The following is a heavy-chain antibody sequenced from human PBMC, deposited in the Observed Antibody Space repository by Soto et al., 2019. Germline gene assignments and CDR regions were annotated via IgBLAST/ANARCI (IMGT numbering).Heavy chain of an antibody. CDR3: XXXXXXXXXXXRGMDV. CDR2: IYYSGST. J-gene: IGHJ6*02. V-gene: IGHV4-30-4*01. CDR1: GXSXSXXXXX. Sequence: QVQLQESGPGLVKPSQTLSLTCTVSGXSXSXXXXXXSWIXQPPXXXXXXIGYIYYSGSTYYNPSLKSRVTISXXXXXXXXXXXXXXXXXXXXXXXXXXXXXXXXXXXXRGMDVWGQGTTVTVSS.